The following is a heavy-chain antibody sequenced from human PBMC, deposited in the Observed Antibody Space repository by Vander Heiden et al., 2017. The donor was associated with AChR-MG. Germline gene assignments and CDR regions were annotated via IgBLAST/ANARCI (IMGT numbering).Heavy chain of an antibody. Sequence: EVQLVGSGGGLVQPGGSLRLSCALPGFTASRNYMGWVRQAPGKGLEWVSVIYSGGSTSYADSVKGRFTISRDNSKNTLYLQMNSLRAEDTAVYYCARGHAGIAAAGFNRYNWFDPWGQGTLVTVSS. CDR2: IYSGGST. J-gene: IGHJ5*02. V-gene: IGHV3-66*01. D-gene: IGHD6-13*01. CDR3: ARGHAGIAAAGFNRYNWFDP. CDR1: GFTASRNY.